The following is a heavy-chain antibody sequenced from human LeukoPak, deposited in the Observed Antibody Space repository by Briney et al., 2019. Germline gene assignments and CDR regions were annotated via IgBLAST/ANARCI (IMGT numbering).Heavy chain of an antibody. J-gene: IGHJ4*02. V-gene: IGHV3-43*01. CDR2: ISWDGGST. CDR1: GFTFDDYT. CDR3: AKGEEPAGATFDY. D-gene: IGHD1-1*01. Sequence: PGGSLRLSCAASGFTFDDYTMHWVRQAPGKGLEWVSLISWDGGSTYYADSVKGRFTISRDNSKNTLYLQMNSLRAEDTAVYYCAKGEEPAGATFDYWGQGTLVTVSS.